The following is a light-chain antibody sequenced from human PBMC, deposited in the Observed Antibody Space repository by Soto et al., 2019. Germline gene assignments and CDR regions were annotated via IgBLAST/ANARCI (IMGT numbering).Light chain of an antibody. Sequence: DIQMTQSPSTLSASVGDRVTITCRASQSVSTWLAWYRQKPGKAPKLLVYKATTLESGVPSKFSGSGSGTEFSLTITSLQSDDFATYYCQQYTSYPFTFGGGTTVDIK. CDR3: QQYTSYPFT. CDR2: KAT. V-gene: IGKV1-5*03. J-gene: IGKJ4*01. CDR1: QSVSTW.